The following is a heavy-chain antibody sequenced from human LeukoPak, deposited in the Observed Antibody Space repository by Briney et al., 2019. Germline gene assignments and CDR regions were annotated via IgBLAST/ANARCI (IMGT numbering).Heavy chain of an antibody. J-gene: IGHJ5*02. CDR1: GFTFSTYA. CDR2: ISGSGSNT. D-gene: IGHD3-10*01. Sequence: SGGSLRLSCAASGFTFSTYAMTWVRQAPGKGLEWVSGISGSGSNTYYADSMKGRFTISRDNSKNMLYLQMNSLRADDTAVYYCAKGRGLPGSAWFDPWSQGTLVTVSS. CDR3: AKGRGLPGSAWFDP. V-gene: IGHV3-23*01.